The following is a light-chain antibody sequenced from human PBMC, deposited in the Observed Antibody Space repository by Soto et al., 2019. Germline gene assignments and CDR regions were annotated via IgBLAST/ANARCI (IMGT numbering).Light chain of an antibody. CDR3: QHYGSSPST. CDR1: QSVDIN. V-gene: IGKV3-20*01. J-gene: IGKJ1*01. CDR2: GAS. Sequence: EIVLTQSPATLSVSPGERVTLSCRASQSVDINLAWYQQKPGQAPRLLIYGASTRAPGIPDRFSGSGSGTDFTLTISRLEPEDFAVYYCQHYGSSPSTFGRGTKVDI.